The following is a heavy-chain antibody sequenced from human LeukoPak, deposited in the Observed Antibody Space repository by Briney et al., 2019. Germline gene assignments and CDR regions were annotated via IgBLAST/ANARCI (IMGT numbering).Heavy chain of an antibody. Sequence: GGSLRLSCAVSGFTFSDYGMYWVRQAPAKGREWGSYISSSSSNINYGDSVKGRFTISRDNAKKSVYLQMNSLRDEDTAVYNCARGGPDTAVGGIPFDYWGQGTLVTVSS. CDR2: ISSSSSNI. CDR3: ARGGPDTAVGGIPFDY. D-gene: IGHD5-18*01. CDR1: GFTFSDYG. V-gene: IGHV3-48*02. J-gene: IGHJ4*02.